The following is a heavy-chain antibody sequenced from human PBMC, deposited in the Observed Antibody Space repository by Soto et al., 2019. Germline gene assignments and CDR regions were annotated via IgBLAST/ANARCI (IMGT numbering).Heavy chain of an antibody. CDR3: ARGSGSPFDY. V-gene: IGHV4-34*01. J-gene: IGHJ4*02. CDR1: GGSFSGYY. D-gene: IGHD3-10*01. Sequence: SETLSLTCAVYGGSFSGYYWSWIRQPPGKGLEWIGEINHSGSTNYNPSLKSRVTISVDTSKNQFSLKLSSVTAADTAVYYCARGSGSPFDYWGQGTLVTVSS. CDR2: INHSGST.